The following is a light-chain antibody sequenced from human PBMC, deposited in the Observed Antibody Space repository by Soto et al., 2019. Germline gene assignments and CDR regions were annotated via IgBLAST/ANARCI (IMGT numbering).Light chain of an antibody. J-gene: IGKJ5*01. V-gene: IGKV3-11*01. Sequence: LRLSPATLSLSPEERAALSCRASQSVSSYLAWYQQKPGQAPRLLIYDASNRATGIPARFSGSGSGTDFTLTISSLEPEDFAVYYCQQRSNWPITFGQGTRLET. CDR2: DAS. CDR3: QQRSNWPIT. CDR1: QSVSSY.